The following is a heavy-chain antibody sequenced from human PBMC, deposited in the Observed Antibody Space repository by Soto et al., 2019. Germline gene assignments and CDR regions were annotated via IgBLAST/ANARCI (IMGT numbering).Heavy chain of an antibody. CDR1: GFIFRSHA. CDR3: VKVIYDSGWYGFYFDY. V-gene: IGHV3-64D*06. Sequence: PGGSLRLSCSASGFIFRSHAMHWFRQAPGQGLEYLSAISREGDNSYYADSVKGRFTISRDNSKNTLYLQMTSLRTEDTGVYYCVKVIYDSGWYGFYFDYWGQGALVTVSS. J-gene: IGHJ4*02. CDR2: ISREGDNS. D-gene: IGHD6-19*01.